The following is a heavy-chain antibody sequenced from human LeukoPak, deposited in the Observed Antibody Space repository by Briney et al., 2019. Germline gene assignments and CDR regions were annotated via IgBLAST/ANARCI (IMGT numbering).Heavy chain of an antibody. Sequence: LGESLKISCKGLGXSFSSYWIAWVRQRPGKGLEWMGIIYPGDSDSRYSPSFQGQVTISADKSISTAYLQWSSLKASDTAMYYCARRGPRDCIDNWGQGTLVTVSS. CDR3: ARRGPRDCIDN. J-gene: IGHJ4*02. CDR2: IYPGDSDS. D-gene: IGHD2-21*02. CDR1: GXSFSSYW. V-gene: IGHV5-51*01.